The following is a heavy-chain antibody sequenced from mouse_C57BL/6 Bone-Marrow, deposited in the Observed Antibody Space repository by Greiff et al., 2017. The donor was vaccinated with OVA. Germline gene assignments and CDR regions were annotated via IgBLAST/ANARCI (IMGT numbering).Heavy chain of an antibody. Sequence: QVQLKQSGAELVRPGTSVKVSCKASGYAFTNYLIEWVKHRPGQGLEWIGVINPGSGGTNYNEKFKGKATLTADKSSSTAYMQLSSLTSEDSAVYFCARSEWYYFDYWGQGTTLTVSS. CDR3: ARSEWYYFDY. J-gene: IGHJ2*01. V-gene: IGHV1-54*01. CDR2: INPGSGGT. CDR1: GYAFTNYL. D-gene: IGHD1-1*02.